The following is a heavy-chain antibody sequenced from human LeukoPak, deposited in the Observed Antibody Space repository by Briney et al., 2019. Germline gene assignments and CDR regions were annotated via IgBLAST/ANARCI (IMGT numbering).Heavy chain of an antibody. CDR1: GYTFTGYY. CDR3: ARDRGYPYYFDY. V-gene: IGHV1-2*02. Sequence: ASVKVSCKASGYTFTGYYIHWVRQAPGQGLEWMGWINPNSGGANYAQKFQGRVTMTRDTSISTAYMELSRLRSDDTAVYYCARDRGYPYYFDYWGQGTLVTVSS. J-gene: IGHJ4*02. D-gene: IGHD5-12*01. CDR2: INPNSGGA.